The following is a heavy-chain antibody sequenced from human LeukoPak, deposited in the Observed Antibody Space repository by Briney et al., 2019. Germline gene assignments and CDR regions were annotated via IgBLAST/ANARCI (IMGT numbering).Heavy chain of an antibody. V-gene: IGHV3-33*01. CDR1: GFTFSSYG. CDR2: IWYDGSNK. CDR3: ARYCSSASRGDLDS. D-gene: IGHD2-2*01. Sequence: GGSLRLSCAASGFTFSSYGMHWVRQAPGKGLEWVAVIWYDGSNKYYADSVKGRFTISRDNSKNTLYLQMNSLRAEDTAVFYCARYCSSASRGDLDSWGQGTQVTVSS. J-gene: IGHJ4*02.